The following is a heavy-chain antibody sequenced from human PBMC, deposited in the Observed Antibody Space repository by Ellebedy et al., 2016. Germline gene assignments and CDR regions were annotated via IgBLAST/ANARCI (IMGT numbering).Heavy chain of an antibody. Sequence: GESLKISXAASGFTFSSYAMSWVRQAPGKGLEWVSAISGSGGSTYYADSVKGRFTISRDNSKNTLYLQMNSLRAEDTAVYYCAKDKSGWFGEILDYWGQGTLVTVSS. V-gene: IGHV3-23*01. CDR2: ISGSGGST. CDR3: AKDKSGWFGEILDY. CDR1: GFTFSSYA. D-gene: IGHD3-10*01. J-gene: IGHJ4*02.